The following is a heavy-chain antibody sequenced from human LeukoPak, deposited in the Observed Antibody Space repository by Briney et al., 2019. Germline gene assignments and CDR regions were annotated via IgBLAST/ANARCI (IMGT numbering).Heavy chain of an antibody. D-gene: IGHD3-3*01. J-gene: IGHJ4*02. CDR3: ARDIAGYDFWSGPPFAY. Sequence: PGGSLRLSCAASGFTFSSYSMNWVRQAPGKGLEWVSYISSSSSTIYYADSVKGRFTISRDNAKNSLYLQMNSLRAEDTAVYYCARDIAGYDFWSGPPFAYWGQGTLVTVSS. CDR2: ISSSSSTI. CDR1: GFTFSSYS. V-gene: IGHV3-48*01.